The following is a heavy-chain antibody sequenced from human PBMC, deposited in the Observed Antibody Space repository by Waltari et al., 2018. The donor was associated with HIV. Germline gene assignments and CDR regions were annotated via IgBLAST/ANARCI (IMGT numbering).Heavy chain of an antibody. CDR1: GFTVSSNY. D-gene: IGHD3-10*01. CDR3: ASAPGGSGSYYFDY. J-gene: IGHJ4*02. Sequence: EVQLVESGGGLVQPGGSLRLSCAASGFTVSSNYMSWVRQAPGKGLEWVSVIYSGGSTYYADSVKGRFTISRDNSKNTLYLQMNSLRAEDTAVYYCASAPGGSGSYYFDYWGQGTLVTVSS. V-gene: IGHV3-66*01. CDR2: IYSGGST.